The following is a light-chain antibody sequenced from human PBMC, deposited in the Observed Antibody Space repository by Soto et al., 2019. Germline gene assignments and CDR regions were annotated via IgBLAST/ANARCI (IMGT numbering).Light chain of an antibody. CDR2: LNSDGSH. CDR1: SGHSSYA. J-gene: IGLJ3*02. CDR3: QTWGTGLLV. Sequence: QAVLTQSPSASASLGASVKLTCTLSSGHSSYAIAWHQQQPEKGPRYLMKLNSDGSHSKGDGIPDRFSGSSSGAERYLTISSLQSEDEADYYCQTWGTGLLVFGGGTSSPS. V-gene: IGLV4-69*01.